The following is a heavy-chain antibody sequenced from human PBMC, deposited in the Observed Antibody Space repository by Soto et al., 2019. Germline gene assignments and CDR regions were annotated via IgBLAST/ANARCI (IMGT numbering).Heavy chain of an antibody. CDR1: GGTFSSYA. CDR2: IIPIFGTA. V-gene: IGHV1-69*06. J-gene: IGHJ6*02. CDR3: ARASGASIVATTKRAYYYGMDV. Sequence: ASVKVSCKASGGTFSSYAISWVRQAPGRGLEWMGGIIPIFGTANYAQKFQGRVTITADKSTSTAYMELSSLRSEDTAVYYCARASGASIVATTKRAYYYGMDVWGQGTTVTVSS. D-gene: IGHD5-12*01.